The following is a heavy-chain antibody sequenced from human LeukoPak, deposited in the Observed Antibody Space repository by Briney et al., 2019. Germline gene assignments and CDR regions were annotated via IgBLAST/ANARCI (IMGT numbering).Heavy chain of an antibody. J-gene: IGHJ5*02. CDR3: AKTIRVRGDAYNWFDP. V-gene: IGHV4-39*01. CDR2: IYYGGST. D-gene: IGHD3-10*01. Sequence: SETLSLTCTVSGGSIISSSYYWGWIRQPPGTGLEWIGNIYYGGSTNYNPSLKSRATMSVDTSMNQFSLKLSSVTAADTAVYYCAKTIRVRGDAYNWFDPWGQGTLVTVSP. CDR1: GGSIISSSYY.